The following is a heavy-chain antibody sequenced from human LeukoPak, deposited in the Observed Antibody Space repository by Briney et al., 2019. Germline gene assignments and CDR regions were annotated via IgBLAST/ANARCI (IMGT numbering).Heavy chain of an antibody. CDR3: ARDFGYYYGSGSYSGEFYYYYGMDV. J-gene: IGHJ6*02. CDR2: ISAYNGNT. D-gene: IGHD3-10*01. CDR1: GYTFTSYG. V-gene: IGHV1-18*01. Sequence: ASVKVSCKASGYTFTSYGITWVRQAPGQGLEWMGWISAYNGNTDYAQKLQGRVTMTTDTSTSTAYMELRSLRSDDTAVYYCARDFGYYYGSGSYSGEFYYYYGMDVWGQGTTVTVSS.